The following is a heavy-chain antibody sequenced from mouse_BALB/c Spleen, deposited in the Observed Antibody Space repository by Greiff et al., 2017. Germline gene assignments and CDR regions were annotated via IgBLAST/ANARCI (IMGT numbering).Heavy chain of an antibody. CDR2: INPGSGGT. Sequence: VQLQQSGAELVRPGTSVKVSCKASGYAFTNYLIEWVKQRPGQGLEWIGVINPGSGGTNYNEKFKDKATLTVDKSSSTAYMQLSSPTSEDSAVYYCTRWGGVYWYFDVWGAGTTVTVSS. CDR3: TRWGGVYWYFDV. CDR1: GYAFTNYL. V-gene: IGHV1-54*01. J-gene: IGHJ1*01.